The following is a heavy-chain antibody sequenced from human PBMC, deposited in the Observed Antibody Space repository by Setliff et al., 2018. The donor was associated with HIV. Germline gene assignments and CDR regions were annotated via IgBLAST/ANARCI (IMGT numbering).Heavy chain of an antibody. V-gene: IGHV2-5*02. CDR3: ARRPRTFAASSHFFDF. CDR1: AFSLTSTRVA. J-gene: IGHJ4*02. CDR2: IYWDDDP. Sequence: SGPTLVNPTQTLTLTCTFSAFSLTSTRVAVGWIRQPPGKALEWLALIYWDDDPRYNSSLKNRLTISKDTSKNQVVLTMTVMDPVDTATYYCARRPRTFAASSHFFDFWGQGMLVTVS. D-gene: IGHD6-13*01.